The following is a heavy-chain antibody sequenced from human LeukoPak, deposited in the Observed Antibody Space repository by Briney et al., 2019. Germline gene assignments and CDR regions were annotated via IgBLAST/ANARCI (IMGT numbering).Heavy chain of an antibody. J-gene: IGHJ3*02. V-gene: IGHV3-30-3*01. Sequence: GGSLRLSCAASGFTFSTYAMHWVRQAPGKGLEWVAVTSYDGTIKYNTDSVKGRFTISRDNSRNTLYLQLNSLRADDTAVYYCARVTIGDDAFDIWGQGTMVTVSS. CDR1: GFTFSTYA. D-gene: IGHD1-14*01. CDR3: ARVTIGDDAFDI. CDR2: TSYDGTIK.